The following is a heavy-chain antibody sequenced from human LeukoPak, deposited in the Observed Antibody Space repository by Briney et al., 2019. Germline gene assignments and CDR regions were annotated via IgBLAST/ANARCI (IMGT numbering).Heavy chain of an antibody. CDR1: GGSFSGYY. V-gene: IGHV4-34*01. CDR2: INHSGST. CDR3: ARGRSGSYHHDAFDI. J-gene: IGHJ3*02. Sequence: SETLSLTCAVSGGSFSGYYWSWIRQPPGKGLEWIGEINHSGSTNYNPSLKSRVTISVDTSKNQFSLKLSSVTAADTAVYYCARGRSGSYHHDAFDIWGQGTMVTVSS. D-gene: IGHD1-26*01.